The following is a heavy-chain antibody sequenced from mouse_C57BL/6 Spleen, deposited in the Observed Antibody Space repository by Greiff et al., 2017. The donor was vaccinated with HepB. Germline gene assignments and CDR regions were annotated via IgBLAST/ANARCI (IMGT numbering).Heavy chain of an antibody. D-gene: IGHD2-2*01. Sequence: QVQLQQPGAELVKPGASVKLSCKASGYTFTSYWMHWVKQRPGQGLEWIGMIHPNSGSTNYNEKFKSKATLTVDKSSSTAYMQLSSLTSEDSAVYYCAREGYGGPWFAYWGQGTLVTVSA. CDR2: IHPNSGST. V-gene: IGHV1-64*01. CDR1: GYTFTSYW. CDR3: AREGYGGPWFAY. J-gene: IGHJ3*01.